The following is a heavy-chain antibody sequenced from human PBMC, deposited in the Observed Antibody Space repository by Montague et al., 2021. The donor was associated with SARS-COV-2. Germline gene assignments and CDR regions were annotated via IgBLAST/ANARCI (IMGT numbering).Heavy chain of an antibody. CDR2: IYYSGTA. D-gene: IGHD3-10*01. J-gene: IGHJ5*02. CDR1: GGSISTYY. CDR3: ARVVGGRETRFDP. V-gene: IGHV4-59*08. Sequence: SETLSLTCTVSGGSISTYYWSWIRQPPGKGLEWIGYIYYSGTANYNPSLKSRVTISVDTSKNQFSLKVRSVTAADTAVYYCARVVGGRETRFDPWGQGTLVTVSS.